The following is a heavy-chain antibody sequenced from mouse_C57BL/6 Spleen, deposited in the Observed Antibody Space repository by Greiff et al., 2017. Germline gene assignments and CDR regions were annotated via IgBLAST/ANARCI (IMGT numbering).Heavy chain of an antibody. V-gene: IGHV5-4*01. CDR1: GFTFSSYA. CDR3: ARDPLLLGAMDY. CDR2: ISDGGSYT. Sequence: DVHLVESGGGLVKPGGSLKLSCAASGFTFSSYAMSWVRQTPEKRLEWVATISDGGSYTYYPDNVKGRFTISRDNAKNNLYLQMSHLKSEDTAMYYCARDPLLLGAMDYWGQGTSVTVSS. J-gene: IGHJ4*01. D-gene: IGHD1-1*02.